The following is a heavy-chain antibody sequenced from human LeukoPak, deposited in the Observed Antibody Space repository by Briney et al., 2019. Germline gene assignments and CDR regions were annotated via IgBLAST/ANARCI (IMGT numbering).Heavy chain of an antibody. D-gene: IGHD3-10*01. CDR2: IVVDSGNT. V-gene: IGHV1-58*02. J-gene: IGHJ4*02. Sequence: SVKVSCKASGFTFTSSTIQWVRQARGQRLEWIGWIVVDSGNTNYAQKFQERVIITRDMSTTTVYMELSSLRSEDTAVYYCAGTPWFGELTLDYWGQGTLVTVSS. CDR1: GFTFTSST. CDR3: AGTPWFGELTLDY.